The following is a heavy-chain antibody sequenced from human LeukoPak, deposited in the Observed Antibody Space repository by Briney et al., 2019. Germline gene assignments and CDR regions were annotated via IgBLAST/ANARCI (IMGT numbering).Heavy chain of an antibody. Sequence: PSETLSLTCTVSGGSISSYYWSWIRQPPGKGLEWIGYIYYSGSTNYNPSLKSRVTISVDTSKNQFSLKLSSVTAADTAVYYCARARLRSLFDYWGQGTLVTVSS. CDR2: IYYSGST. D-gene: IGHD4-17*01. V-gene: IGHV4-59*01. CDR1: GGSISSYY. J-gene: IGHJ4*02. CDR3: ARARLRSLFDY.